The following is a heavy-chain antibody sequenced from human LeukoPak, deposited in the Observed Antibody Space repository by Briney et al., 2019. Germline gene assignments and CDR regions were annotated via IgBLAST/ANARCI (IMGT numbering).Heavy chain of an antibody. D-gene: IGHD3-16*01. CDR1: GFTFSSYS. CDR3: ARDQRGPSDY. J-gene: IGHJ4*02. CDR2: ISSSSSTI. V-gene: IGHV3-48*01. Sequence: GGSLRLSCAASGFTFSSYSMNWVRQAPGKGLEWVSFISSSSSTIYYADSVKGRFTISRDNAKNSLYLQMNSLRAEDTAVYYCARDQRGPSDYWGQGTLVTVSS.